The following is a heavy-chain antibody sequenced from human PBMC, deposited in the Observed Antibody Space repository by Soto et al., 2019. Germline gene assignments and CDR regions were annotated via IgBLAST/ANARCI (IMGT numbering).Heavy chain of an antibody. J-gene: IGHJ6*02. D-gene: IGHD6-13*01. CDR3: ARDIRVKSSSWPNGGYGMDV. Sequence: PSETLSLTCTVSGGSISSGGYYWSWIRQHPGKGLEWIGYIYYSGSTYYNPSLKSRVTISVDTSKNQFSLKLSSVTAADTAVYYCARDIRVKSSSWPNGGYGMDVWGQGTTVTVSS. V-gene: IGHV4-31*03. CDR1: GGSISSGGYY. CDR2: IYYSGST.